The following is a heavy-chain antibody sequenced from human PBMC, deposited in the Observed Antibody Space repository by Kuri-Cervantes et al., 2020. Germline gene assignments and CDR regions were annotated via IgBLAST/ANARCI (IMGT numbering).Heavy chain of an antibody. J-gene: IGHJ4*02. CDR3: ARDPITIFGVVTHGFDY. V-gene: IGHV3-30*03. CDR2: ISYDGSNK. CDR1: GFTFSSYG. Sequence: GESLKISCAASGFTFSSYGMHWVRQAPGKGLEWVAVISYDGSNKYYADSVKGRFTISRDNSKNTLYLQMNSLRAEDTAVYYCARDPITIFGVVTHGFDYWGQGTLVTVSS. D-gene: IGHD3-3*01.